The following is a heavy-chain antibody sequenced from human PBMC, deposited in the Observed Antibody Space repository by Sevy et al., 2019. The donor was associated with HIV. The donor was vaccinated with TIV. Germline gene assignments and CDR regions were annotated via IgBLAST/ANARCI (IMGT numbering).Heavy chain of an antibody. CDR1: GISFNNYG. CDR2: ISYEGINQ. CDR3: AQVGGSKWELFEFYAMHV. J-gene: IGHJ6*02. D-gene: IGHD1-26*01. V-gene: IGHV3-30*18. Sequence: GGSLRLSCAASGISFNNYGMHWVRRAPGKGLEWLAVISYEGINQYYADSVKGRFTISRDDSKNRLDLQMNSLRVEDTTVYYCAQVGGSKWELFEFYAMHVWGQGTTVTVSS.